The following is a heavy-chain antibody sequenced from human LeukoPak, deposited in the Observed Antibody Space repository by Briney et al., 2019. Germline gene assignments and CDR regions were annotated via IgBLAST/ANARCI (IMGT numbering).Heavy chain of an antibody. D-gene: IGHD6-6*01. CDR3: AAQRTVNQGPRHSYGMDV. V-gene: IGHV3-23*01. CDR2: ISASGGTT. J-gene: IGHJ6*02. CDR1: GFTFSSYA. Sequence: GGSLRLSCAASGFTFSSYAMTWVRQAPGKGLEWVSGISASGGTTYYADSVKGRLTISRDNFKKTVSLQMNSLRAEDTDGDDCAAQRTVNQGPRHSYGMDVWGQGTTVTVSS.